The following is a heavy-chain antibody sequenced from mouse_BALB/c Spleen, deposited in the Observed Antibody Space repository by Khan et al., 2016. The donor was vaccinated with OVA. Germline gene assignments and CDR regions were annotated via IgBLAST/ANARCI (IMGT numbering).Heavy chain of an antibody. CDR3: ARHGYVAWFAY. D-gene: IGHD2-2*01. J-gene: IGHJ3*01. CDR1: GYSFTSYY. CDR2: IDPFNGGT. V-gene: IGHV1S135*01. Sequence: IQLVQSGPELMKPGASVKISCKASGYSFTSYYIHWVKQSHGKSLEWIGYIDPFNGGTSYNPKFKGKATSTVDKSSSTAYMHLSSLTSDDSAVYYCARHGYVAWFAYWGQGTLVTVSA.